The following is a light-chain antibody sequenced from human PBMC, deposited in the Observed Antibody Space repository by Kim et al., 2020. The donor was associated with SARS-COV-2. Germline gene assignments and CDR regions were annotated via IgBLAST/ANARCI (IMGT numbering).Light chain of an antibody. CDR3: CSYAGSYTHYV. V-gene: IGLV2-11*01. CDR1: SSDVGGYNY. Sequence: QSAPTQARSVSGSPGQSVTISCTGTSSDVGGYNYVSWYQQHPGKAPKLMIYDVSKRPSGVPDRFSGSKSGNTASLTISGLQAEDEDDYYCCSYAGSYTHYVFGTGTKVTVL. CDR2: DVS. J-gene: IGLJ1*01.